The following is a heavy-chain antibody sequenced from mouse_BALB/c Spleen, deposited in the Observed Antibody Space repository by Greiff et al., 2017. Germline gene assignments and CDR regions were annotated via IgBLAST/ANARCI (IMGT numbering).Heavy chain of an antibody. V-gene: IGHV2-2*02. Sequence: VQLQQSGPGLVQPSQSLSITCTVSGFSLTSYGVHWVRQSPGKGLEWLGVIWSGGSTDYNAAFISRLSISKDNSKSQVFFKMNSLQANDTAIYYCARNVDYRYDGAMDYWGQGTSVTVSS. CDR2: IWSGGST. J-gene: IGHJ4*01. CDR1: GFSLTSYG. D-gene: IGHD2-14*01. CDR3: ARNVDYRYDGAMDY.